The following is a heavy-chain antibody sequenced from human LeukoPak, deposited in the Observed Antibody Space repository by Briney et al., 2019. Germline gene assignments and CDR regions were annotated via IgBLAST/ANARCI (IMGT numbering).Heavy chain of an antibody. V-gene: IGHV4-61*01. CDR3: ARVSWFPGTSYYYMDV. CDR1: GYSVTINYY. D-gene: IGHD1-1*01. Sequence: SETLSLTCTVSGYSVTINYYWGWIRQPPGKGLEWFGYIYDSGTTNYNPSLKSRVTISVDTSKNQFSLKLSSVTAADTAVYFCARVSWFPGTSYYYMDVWGKGTTVTVSS. J-gene: IGHJ6*03. CDR2: IYDSGTT.